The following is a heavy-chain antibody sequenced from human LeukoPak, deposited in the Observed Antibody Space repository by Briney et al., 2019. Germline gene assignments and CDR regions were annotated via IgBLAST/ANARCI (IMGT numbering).Heavy chain of an antibody. J-gene: IGHJ3*02. CDR1: GFIVSNKY. V-gene: IGHV3-53*01. CDR3: ARGLFLSGYLDAFDM. CDR2: IYNDGRT. Sequence: GGSLRLSCAASGFIVSNKYMTWVRQAPGKGLEWVALIYNDGRTYYADSVKGRCAISRDNSKNTLYLQVNSLRVEDTAIYYCARGLFLSGYLDAFDMWGQGTVVSVSS. D-gene: IGHD3-3*01.